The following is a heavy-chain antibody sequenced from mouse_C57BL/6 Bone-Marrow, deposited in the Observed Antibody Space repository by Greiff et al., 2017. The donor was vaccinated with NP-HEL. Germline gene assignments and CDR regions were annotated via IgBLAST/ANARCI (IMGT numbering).Heavy chain of an antibody. CDR2: IRNKANGYTT. D-gene: IGHD1-1*01. V-gene: IGHV7-3*01. J-gene: IGHJ2*01. CDR1: GFTFTDYY. Sequence: EVHLVESGGGLVQPGGSLSLSCAASGFTFTDYYMSWVRQPPGKALEWLGFIRNKANGYTTEYSASVKGRFTISRDNSQSILYLQMNALRAEDSATYYCASYTYYGSSYYFDYWGQGTTLTVSS. CDR3: ASYTYYGSSYYFDY.